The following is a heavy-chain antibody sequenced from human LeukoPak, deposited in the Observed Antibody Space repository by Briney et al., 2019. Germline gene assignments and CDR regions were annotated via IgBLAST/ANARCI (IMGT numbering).Heavy chain of an antibody. Sequence: GGSLRLSCAASGFTFSSYSMNWVRQAPGKGLEWVSYISSSSSTIYYADSVKGRFTISRDNAKNSLYLQMNSLRAEDTAVYYCARDFGLYGSDPWGQGTLVTVSS. V-gene: IGHV3-48*01. CDR3: ARDFGLYGSDP. CDR2: ISSSSSTI. CDR1: GFTFSSYS. J-gene: IGHJ5*02. D-gene: IGHD3-10*01.